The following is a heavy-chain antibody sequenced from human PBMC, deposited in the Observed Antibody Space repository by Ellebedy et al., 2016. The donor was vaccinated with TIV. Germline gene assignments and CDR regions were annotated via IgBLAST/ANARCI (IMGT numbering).Heavy chain of an antibody. CDR1: VGSFSGYY. V-gene: IGHV4-34*01. CDR3: ARGSGGNFKWFDP. J-gene: IGHJ5*02. CDR2: IYYSGST. D-gene: IGHD2-15*01. Sequence: SETLSLXCAVYVGSFSGYYWGWIRQPPGKGLEWIGSIYYSGSTYYNPSLKSRVTISVDTSKNQFSLKLTSVTAADTAMYYCARGSGGNFKWFDPWGQGTLVTVSS.